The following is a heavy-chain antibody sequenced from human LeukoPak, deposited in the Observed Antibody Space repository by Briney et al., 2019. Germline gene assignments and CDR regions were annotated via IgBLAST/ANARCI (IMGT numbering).Heavy chain of an antibody. CDR2: ISAYNGNT. D-gene: IGHD5-18*01. CDR1: GGTFSSYA. Sequence: ASVKVSCKASGGTFSSYAISWVRQAPGQGLEWMGWISAYNGNTNYAQKLQGRVTMTTDTSTSTAYMELRSLRSDDTAVYYCARWRGYSYGDNWFDPWGQGTLVTVSS. V-gene: IGHV1-18*01. CDR3: ARWRGYSYGDNWFDP. J-gene: IGHJ5*02.